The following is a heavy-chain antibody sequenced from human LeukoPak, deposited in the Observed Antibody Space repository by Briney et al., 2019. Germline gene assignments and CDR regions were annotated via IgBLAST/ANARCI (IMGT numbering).Heavy chain of an antibody. V-gene: IGHV3-74*01. CDR3: ARGDCSSTSCYGYYYYYGMDV. CDR2: INSDGSST. Sequence: GGSLRLSCAASGFTFSTYWMHWVRQAPGKGLVWVSRINSDGSSTRYADSVKGRFTISRDNAKNSLYLQMNSLRAEDTAVYYCARGDCSSTSCYGYYYYYGMDVWGQGTTVTVSS. D-gene: IGHD2-2*01. CDR1: GFTFSTYW. J-gene: IGHJ6*02.